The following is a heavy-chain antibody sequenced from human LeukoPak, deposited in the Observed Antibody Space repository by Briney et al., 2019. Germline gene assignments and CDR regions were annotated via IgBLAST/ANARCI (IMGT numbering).Heavy chain of an antibody. V-gene: IGHV3-53*01. J-gene: IGHJ6*03. Sequence: QPGGSLRLSCVASGFTVSSNYMSWVRQAPAKGLELVSVIYSGGSTYYADSVKGRFTISRDNSKNTLYLQMNILRAEDTAVYYCASGSGSYRTPYYYMDVWGTGTTVTVSS. D-gene: IGHD3-10*01. CDR1: GFTVSSNY. CDR3: ASGSGSYRTPYYYMDV. CDR2: IYSGGST.